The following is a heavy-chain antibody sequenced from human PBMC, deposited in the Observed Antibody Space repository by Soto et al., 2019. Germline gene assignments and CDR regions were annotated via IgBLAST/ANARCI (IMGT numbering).Heavy chain of an antibody. CDR2: IYHSGST. Sequence: SETLSLTCAVSGGSISSGGYSWSWIRQPPGKGLEWIGYIYHSGSTYYNPSLKSRVTISVDRSKNQFSLKLSSVTAADAAVYYCARGRRAINWFDPWGQGTLVTVSS. CDR3: ARGRRAINWFDP. J-gene: IGHJ5*02. D-gene: IGHD2-2*01. V-gene: IGHV4-30-2*01. CDR1: GGSISSGGYS.